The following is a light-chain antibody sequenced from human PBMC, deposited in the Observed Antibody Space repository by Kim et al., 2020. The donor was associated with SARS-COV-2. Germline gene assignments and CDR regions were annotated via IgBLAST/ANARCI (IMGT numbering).Light chain of an antibody. CDR1: QSVSNN. Sequence: ETVMTQSPATLSVSPGERATLSCRASQSVSNNLAWYQQKPGQAPRLLIYGASTRATGIPARFSGSWSGTEFTLTISSLQSEDFAVYYCQEYNNWPPWTFGQGTKVDIK. V-gene: IGKV3-15*01. CDR2: GAS. CDR3: QEYNNWPPWT. J-gene: IGKJ1*01.